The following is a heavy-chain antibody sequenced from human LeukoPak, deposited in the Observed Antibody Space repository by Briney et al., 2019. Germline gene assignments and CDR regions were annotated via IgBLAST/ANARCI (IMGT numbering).Heavy chain of an antibody. Sequence: SETLSLTCTVSGGSISSGDYYWSWIRQPPGKGLEWIGYIYYSGSTYYNPSLKSRVTISVDTSKNQFSLKLSSVTAADTAVYYCAREWFGERFDYWGQGTLVTVSS. J-gene: IGHJ4*02. CDR3: AREWFGERFDY. D-gene: IGHD3-10*01. CDR2: IYYSGST. CDR1: GGSISSGDYY. V-gene: IGHV4-30-4*01.